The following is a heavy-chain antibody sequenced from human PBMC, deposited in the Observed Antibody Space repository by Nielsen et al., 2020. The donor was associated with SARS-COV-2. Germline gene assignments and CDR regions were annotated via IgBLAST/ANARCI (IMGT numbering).Heavy chain of an antibody. CDR3: ARVTGGYCSGGSCYYFDY. CDR2: IIPIFGTA. D-gene: IGHD2-15*01. CDR1: GGTFSSYA. Sequence: SVKVSCKASGGTFSSYAISWVRQAPGQGLEWMGGIIPIFGTANYAQKFQGRVTITADESTSTAYMELSSLRSEDTAVYYCARVTGGYCSGGSCYYFDYWGQGTLVTVSS. V-gene: IGHV1-69*13. J-gene: IGHJ4*02.